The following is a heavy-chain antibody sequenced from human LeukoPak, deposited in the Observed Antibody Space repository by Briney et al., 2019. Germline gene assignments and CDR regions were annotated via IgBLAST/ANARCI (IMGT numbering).Heavy chain of an antibody. D-gene: IGHD3-22*01. CDR2: ISAYNGNT. J-gene: IGHJ3*02. CDR1: GYTFTSYA. V-gene: IGHV1-18*01. Sequence: GASVKVSCKASGYTFTSYAMNWVRQAPGQGLEWMGWISAYNGNTNYAQKLQGRVTMTTDTSTSTAYMELRSLRSDDTAVYYCARSGTGDITMIVVARWAFDIWGQGTMVTVSS. CDR3: ARSGTGDITMIVVARWAFDI.